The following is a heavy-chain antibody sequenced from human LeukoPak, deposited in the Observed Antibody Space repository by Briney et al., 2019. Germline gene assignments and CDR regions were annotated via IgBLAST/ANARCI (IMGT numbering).Heavy chain of an antibody. CDR2: TIPILGIA. CDR3: AREDCSTTRCYASYY. D-gene: IGHD2-2*01. V-gene: IGHV1-69*04. J-gene: IGHJ4*02. CDR1: GGTFSSYA. Sequence: GSSVKVSCKASGGTFSSYAISWVRQAPGQGLEWMGRTIPILGIANYAQKFQGRVTITADKSTSTAYMELSSLRSEDTAVYYCAREDCSTTRCYASYYWGQGTLVPDSS.